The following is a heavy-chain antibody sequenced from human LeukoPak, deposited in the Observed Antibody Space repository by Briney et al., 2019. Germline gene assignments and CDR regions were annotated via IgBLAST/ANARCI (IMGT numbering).Heavy chain of an antibody. CDR2: IYSSGST. CDR3: ARGTPSYFWGGYRLFDY. J-gene: IGHJ4*02. Sequence: PSETLSLTCTVSGGSISSYYWSWIRQPAGKGLEWIGRIYSSGSTNYNPSLKSRVTISVDTSKNQFSLKLSSVTAADTAVYYCARGTPSYFWGGYRLFDYWGQGTLVTVSS. D-gene: IGHD3-3*01. V-gene: IGHV4-4*07. CDR1: GGSISSYY.